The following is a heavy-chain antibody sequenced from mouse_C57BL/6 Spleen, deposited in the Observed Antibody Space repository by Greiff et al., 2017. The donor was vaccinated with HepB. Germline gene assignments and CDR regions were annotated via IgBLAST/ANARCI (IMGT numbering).Heavy chain of an antibody. CDR3: ARGYYYASPLYYFDY. CDR1: GYAFSSYW. J-gene: IGHJ2*01. Sequence: QVQLQQSGAELVKPGASVKISCKASGYAFSSYWMNWVKQRPGKGLEWIGEIYPGDGDTNYNGKFKGKATLTADKSSSTAYIQLNSLTSEDSAVYFCARGYYYASPLYYFDYWGQGTTLTVSS. D-gene: IGHD1-1*01. CDR2: IYPGDGDT. V-gene: IGHV1-80*01.